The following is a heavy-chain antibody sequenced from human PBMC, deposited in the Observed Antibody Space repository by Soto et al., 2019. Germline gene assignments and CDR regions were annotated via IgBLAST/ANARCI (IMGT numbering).Heavy chain of an antibody. D-gene: IGHD6-6*01. Sequence: SETLSLTCTVSGGSISSSSYYWGWIRQPPGKGLEWIGSIYYSGSTYYNPSLKSRVTISVDTSKNQFSLKLSSVTAADTAVYYCARHRAFAAARPLLCWFDPWGQGTLVTVSS. CDR1: GGSISSSSYY. V-gene: IGHV4-39*01. CDR3: ARHRAFAAARPLLCWFDP. CDR2: IYYSGST. J-gene: IGHJ5*02.